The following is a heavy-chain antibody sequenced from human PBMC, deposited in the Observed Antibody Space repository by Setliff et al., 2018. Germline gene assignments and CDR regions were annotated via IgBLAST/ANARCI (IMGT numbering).Heavy chain of an antibody. D-gene: IGHD1-26*01. V-gene: IGHV5-51*01. J-gene: IGHJ3*02. CDR2: LKPGDSGI. Sequence: PGESLKISCQGSGYTFTNYWIGWVRQMPGKGLEWMRILKPGDSGIRYSPSFQGQVTLSADTSIATAYLHWTSLKASDTAMYYCARVGPLTDDAFDIWGQGTMVTVSS. CDR3: ARVGPLTDDAFDI. CDR1: GYTFTNYW.